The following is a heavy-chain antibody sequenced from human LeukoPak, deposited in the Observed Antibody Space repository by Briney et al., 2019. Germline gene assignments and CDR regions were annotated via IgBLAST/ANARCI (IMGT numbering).Heavy chain of an antibody. CDR2: INHSGST. V-gene: IGHV4-34*01. J-gene: IGHJ4*02. Sequence: SETLSLTCAVYGGSFSGYYWSWIRQPPGKGLEWIGEINHSGSTNYNPSLKSRVTISVDTSKNQFSLKLSSMTAADTAVYYCARGRYSSSRALGYWGQGTLVTVSS. CDR3: ARGRYSSSRALGY. D-gene: IGHD6-13*01. CDR1: GGSFSGYY.